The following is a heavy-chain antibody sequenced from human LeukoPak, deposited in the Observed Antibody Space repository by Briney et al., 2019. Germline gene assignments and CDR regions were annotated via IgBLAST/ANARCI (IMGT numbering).Heavy chain of an antibody. Sequence: PGGSLRLSCAASGFTFSSYSMNWVRQAPGKGLEWVSSISSSSSYIYYADSVKGRFTISRDNAKNSLYLQMNSLRAEDTAVYYCARANTEFYDFWSGYYKDYYYYGMDVWGQGTTVTVSS. D-gene: IGHD3-3*01. V-gene: IGHV3-21*01. CDR2: ISSSSSYI. CDR1: GFTFSSYS. J-gene: IGHJ6*02. CDR3: ARANTEFYDFWSGYYKDYYYYGMDV.